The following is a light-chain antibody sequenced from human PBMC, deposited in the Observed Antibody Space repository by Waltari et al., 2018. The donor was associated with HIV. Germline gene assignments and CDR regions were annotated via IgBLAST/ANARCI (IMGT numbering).Light chain of an antibody. Sequence: QSMLTQPPSVSGAPGQRVTISCTGSSSTIGADYDVHWYQQIPGTAPKLLISGNKTRPAGVPDRFSASKSGTSASLTISGLQAEDEADYFCQSYDISLSASVVFGGGTRLTVL. CDR1: SSTIGADYD. CDR3: QSYDISLSASVV. CDR2: GNK. J-gene: IGLJ2*01. V-gene: IGLV1-40*01.